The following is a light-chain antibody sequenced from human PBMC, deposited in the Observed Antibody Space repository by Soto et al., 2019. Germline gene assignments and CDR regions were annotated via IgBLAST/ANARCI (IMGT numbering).Light chain of an antibody. CDR2: EVT. Sequence: HSVLTQPASVSGSPGQSITISCTGTRRDVGGYNYVSWYQQYPGKSPKLLIYEVTHRPSGVSNRFSGSKSGNTASLTISGLQAEDEADYYCSSYTISNTLPFVFGTGTKV. CDR1: RRDVGGYNY. V-gene: IGLV2-14*01. CDR3: SSYTISNTLPFV. J-gene: IGLJ1*01.